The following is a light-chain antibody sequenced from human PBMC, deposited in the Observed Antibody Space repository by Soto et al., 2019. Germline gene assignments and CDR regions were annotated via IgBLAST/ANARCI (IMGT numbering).Light chain of an antibody. CDR2: ASS. Sequence: DIQMTQSPSSVSASVGDRVTITCRASQDILSWLAWYQQKPGEAPRLLIYASSNLQSGVPSRLSGSGSGTDFTLPISSLQPEDFATYYCQQANSFPITFGPGTRLDIK. V-gene: IGKV1-12*01. CDR3: QQANSFPIT. J-gene: IGKJ3*01. CDR1: QDILSW.